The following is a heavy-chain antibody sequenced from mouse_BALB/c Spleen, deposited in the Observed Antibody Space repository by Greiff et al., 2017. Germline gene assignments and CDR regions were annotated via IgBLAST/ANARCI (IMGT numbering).Heavy chain of an antibody. CDR2: IDPENGDT. Sequence: VHVKQSGAELVRSGASVKLSCTASGFNIKDYYMHWVKQRPEQGLEWIGWIDPENGDTEYAPKFQGKATMTADTSSNTAYLQLSSLTSEDTAVYYCTCYDGHYWGQGTTLTVSS. V-gene: IGHV14-4*02. D-gene: IGHD2-3*01. CDR3: TCYDGHY. CDR1: GFNIKDYY. J-gene: IGHJ2*01.